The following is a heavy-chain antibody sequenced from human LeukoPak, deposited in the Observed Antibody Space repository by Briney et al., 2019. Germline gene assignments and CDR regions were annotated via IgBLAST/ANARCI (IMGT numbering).Heavy chain of an antibody. CDR2: IKSKTDGGTT. D-gene: IGHD3-16*02. J-gene: IGHJ3*02. CDR3: TTLPSLDAFDI. CDR1: GFTFSNAW. Sequence: SGGSLRLSCAASGFTFSNAWMSWVRQAPGKGLEWVGRIKSKTDGGTTDYAAPVKGRFTISRDDSKNTLYLQMNSLKTEDTAVYYCTTLPSLDAFDIWGQGTMVTVSS. V-gene: IGHV3-15*01.